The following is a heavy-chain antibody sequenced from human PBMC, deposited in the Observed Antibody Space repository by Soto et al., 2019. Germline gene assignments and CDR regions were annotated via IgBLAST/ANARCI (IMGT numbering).Heavy chain of an antibody. Sequence: QVQLQQWGAGLLKPSETLSLTCAVYGGSFSGYYWSWIRQPPGKGLEWIGEIRHRGSTNYNPSLKSRVTISVDTSKNQFSLKLSSVTAADTAVYYCARTYGGNSFDYWGQGTLVTVSS. CDR2: IRHRGST. V-gene: IGHV4-34*01. J-gene: IGHJ4*02. CDR3: ARTYGGNSFDY. D-gene: IGHD2-21*02. CDR1: GGSFSGYY.